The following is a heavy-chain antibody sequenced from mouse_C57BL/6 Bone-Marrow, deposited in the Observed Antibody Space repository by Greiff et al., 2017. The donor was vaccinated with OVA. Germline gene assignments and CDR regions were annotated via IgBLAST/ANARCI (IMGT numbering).Heavy chain of an antibody. CDR3: AFRAY. CDR1: GYTFTSYW. Sequence: QVQLQQPGAELVRPGTSVKLSCKASGYTFTSYWMHWVKQRPGQGLEWIGVIDPSDSYTNYNQKFKGKATLTVDTSSSTAYMQLSSLTSEDSAVYYCAFRAYWGQGTLVTVSA. CDR2: IDPSDSYT. J-gene: IGHJ3*01. V-gene: IGHV1-59*01.